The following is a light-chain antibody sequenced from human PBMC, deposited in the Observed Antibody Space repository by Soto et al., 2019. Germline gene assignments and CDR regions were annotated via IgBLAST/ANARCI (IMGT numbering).Light chain of an antibody. Sequence: IVFTQSPSTLSLSPCERATLSCRASQSVSSYLAWYQQKPGQAPRLLRYDASNRAHHIKAMLSVSGYWTDFTLTISSLEPEDFAVYYCQQRSNWLTFGGGTKVEIK. J-gene: IGKJ4*01. V-gene: IGKV3-11*01. CDR1: QSVSSY. CDR2: DAS. CDR3: QQRSNWLT.